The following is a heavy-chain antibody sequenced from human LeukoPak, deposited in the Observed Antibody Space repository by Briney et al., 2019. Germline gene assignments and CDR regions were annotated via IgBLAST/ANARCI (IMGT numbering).Heavy chain of an antibody. D-gene: IGHD6-13*01. V-gene: IGHV3-21*01. CDR2: ISSSSSYI. CDR3: ARWFPFIAAAELPNYYYYYYYMDV. CDR1: GFTFSSYE. Sequence: PGGSLRLSCAASGFTFSSYEMNWVRQAPGKGLEWVSSISSSSSYIYYADSVKGRFTISRDNAKNSLYLQMNSLRAEDTAVYYCARWFPFIAAAELPNYYYYYYYMDVWGKGTTVTVSS. J-gene: IGHJ6*03.